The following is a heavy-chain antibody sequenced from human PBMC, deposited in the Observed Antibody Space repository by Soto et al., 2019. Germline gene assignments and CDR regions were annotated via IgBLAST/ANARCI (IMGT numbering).Heavy chain of an antibody. CDR1: GFTFSSYA. CDR2: ISGSGGST. CDR3: AKDPRDYVWGSYRHGTDY. D-gene: IGHD3-16*02. V-gene: IGHV3-23*01. J-gene: IGHJ4*02. Sequence: EVQLLESGGGLVQPGGSLRLSCAASGFTFSSYAMSWVRQAPGKGLEWVSDISGSGGSTYYADSVKGRFTISRDNSKNTLYLQMNSLRAEDTAVYYCAKDPRDYVWGSYRHGTDYWGQGTLVTVSS.